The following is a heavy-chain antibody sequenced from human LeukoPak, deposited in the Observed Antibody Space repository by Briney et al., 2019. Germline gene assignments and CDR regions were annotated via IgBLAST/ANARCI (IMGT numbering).Heavy chain of an antibody. CDR2: IYTRGST. Sequence: SETLSLTCTVSRGSISTFYWSWLRQPAGKGLEWIGRIYTRGSTNYNPSLKSRVTMSVDTSKNQFSLNLSSVTAADTAVYYCARGRDYGDYGRYYYYMDVWGKGTTVTISS. CDR1: RGSISTFY. D-gene: IGHD4-17*01. V-gene: IGHV4-4*07. J-gene: IGHJ6*03. CDR3: ARGRDYGDYGRYYYYMDV.